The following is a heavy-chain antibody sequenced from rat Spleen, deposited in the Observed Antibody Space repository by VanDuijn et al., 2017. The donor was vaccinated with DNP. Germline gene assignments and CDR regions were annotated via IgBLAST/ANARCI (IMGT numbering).Heavy chain of an antibody. CDR3: ARADGFYYSSFDY. CDR1: GFSLTSYG. V-gene: IGHV2-32*01. CDR2: MWYDGDT. J-gene: IGHJ2*01. D-gene: IGHD1-12*02. Sequence: QVQMKETGPGLVQTTQTLSVTCTVSGFSLTSYGVHWVRQPPGKGLEWMGKMWYDGDTAYNSALKSRLSISRDTSKSQVFLKMNSLQPEDTGTYHCARADGFYYSSFDYWGQGVMVTVSS.